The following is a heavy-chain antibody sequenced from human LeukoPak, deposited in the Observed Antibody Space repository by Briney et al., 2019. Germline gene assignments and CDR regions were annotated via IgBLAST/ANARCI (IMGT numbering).Heavy chain of an antibody. J-gene: IGHJ4*02. CDR1: GFPLSSFA. Sequence: PGGSLRLPCAASGFPLSSFAMTWVRQAPGKGLEWVSAISGSGGSTYYADSVKGWFTISRDNSRNTLYLQMNSPRAEDTAVYYCAILPGYSSGWYEVNYWGQGTLVTVSS. CDR3: AILPGYSSGWYEVNY. CDR2: ISGSGGST. D-gene: IGHD6-13*01. V-gene: IGHV3-23*01.